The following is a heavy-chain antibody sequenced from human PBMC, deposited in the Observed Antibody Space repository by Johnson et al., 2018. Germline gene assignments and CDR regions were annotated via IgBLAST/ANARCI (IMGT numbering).Heavy chain of an antibody. CDR1: GFTFSSYD. CDR2: IKQDGSEK. V-gene: IGHV3-7*04. J-gene: IGHJ3*01. CDR3: ARAGYSRGWDPDAFDR. Sequence: VQLVESGGGLVQPGGSLRLSCAASGFTFSSYDMHWVRQAPGKGLEWVANIKQDGSEKYYVDSVKGRFTISRDNAKNSLYLQMNSLRAVDPAGYYCARAGYSRGWDPDAFDRWGQGTMVTVSS. D-gene: IGHD6-19*01.